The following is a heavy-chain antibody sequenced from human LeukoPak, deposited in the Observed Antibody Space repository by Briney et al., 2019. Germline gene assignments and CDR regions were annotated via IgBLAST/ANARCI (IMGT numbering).Heavy chain of an antibody. D-gene: IGHD5-12*01. Sequence: PGRSLRLSCAASGFSFSNYAMSWVRQAPGKGLEWVSVIIASRGSTFYADSVKGRFTISRDKSKNTLYLQMKSLRAEDTAVYYCAKGGYDYVEIGYFDYWGQGTLVTVSS. CDR1: GFSFSNYA. CDR3: AKGGYDYVEIGYFDY. J-gene: IGHJ4*02. CDR2: IIASRGST. V-gene: IGHV3-23*01.